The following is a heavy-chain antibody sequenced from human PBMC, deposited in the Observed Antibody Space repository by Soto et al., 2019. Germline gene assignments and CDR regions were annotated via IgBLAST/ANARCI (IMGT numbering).Heavy chain of an antibody. J-gene: IGHJ4*02. CDR3: ARANDPRHILTGYYYFDY. V-gene: IGHV1-2*04. CDR1: GYTFTGYY. D-gene: IGHD3-9*01. Sequence: QVQLVQSGAEVKKPGASVKVSCKASGYTFTGYYMHWVRQAPGQGLEWMGWINPNSGGTNYAQKFQRWVTMTRDTSISTAYMELSRLRSDDTAVYYCARANDPRHILTGYYYFDYWGQGTLVTVSS. CDR2: INPNSGGT.